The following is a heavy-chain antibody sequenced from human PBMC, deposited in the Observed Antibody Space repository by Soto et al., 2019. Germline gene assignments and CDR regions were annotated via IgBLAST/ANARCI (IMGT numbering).Heavy chain of an antibody. V-gene: IGHV3-33*01. CDR3: AGEGGSGSPFDY. J-gene: IGHJ4*02. D-gene: IGHD3-10*01. CDR1: GFTFSSYG. CDR2: IWNDGSKK. Sequence: QVQLVESGGGVVQPGRSLRLSCAASGFTFSSYGMHWVRQAPGKGLERVSVIWNDGSKKYYADSVKGRFTISRAKSKNTLYLELNSLRADDTAVYYCAGEGGSGSPFDYWGQGTLVTVSS.